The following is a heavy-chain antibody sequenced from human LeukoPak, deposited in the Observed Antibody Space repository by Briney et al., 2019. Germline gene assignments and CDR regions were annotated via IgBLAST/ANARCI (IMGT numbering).Heavy chain of an antibody. CDR2: IKSKTDGGTT. CDR3: TTVGGDYGDYEFDY. CDR1: GFTFSNAW. Sequence: PGGSLRLSCAASGFTFSNAWMSWVRQAPGKGLEWVGRIKSKTDGGTTDYAAPVKGRFTISRGDSKNTLYLQMNSLKTEDTAVYYCTTVGGDYGDYEFDYWGQGTLVTVSS. V-gene: IGHV3-15*01. D-gene: IGHD4-17*01. J-gene: IGHJ4*02.